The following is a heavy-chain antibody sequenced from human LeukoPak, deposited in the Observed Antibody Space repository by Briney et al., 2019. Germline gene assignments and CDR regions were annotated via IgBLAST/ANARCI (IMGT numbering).Heavy chain of an antibody. J-gene: IGHJ5*02. CDR2: MNPKTGRT. CDR3: ARDGIAARYRFDP. V-gene: IGHV1-8*01. Sequence: ASVKVSCKASGNTFTTYDFNWVRQAPGQGFEWMGWMNPKTGRTGFAQKFRGRVTMTTDTSTSTAYMELRSLRSDDTAVYYCARDGIAARYRFDPWGQGTLVTVSS. CDR1: GNTFTTYD. D-gene: IGHD6-6*01.